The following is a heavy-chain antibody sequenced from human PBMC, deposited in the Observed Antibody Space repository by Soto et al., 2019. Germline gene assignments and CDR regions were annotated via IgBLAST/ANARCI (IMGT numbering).Heavy chain of an antibody. CDR2: IWHDGSYK. J-gene: IGHJ4*02. CDR1: GFSFSSYG. CDR3: VRDNNSGYPDY. D-gene: IGHD3-22*01. V-gene: IGHV3-33*01. Sequence: PGGSLRLSCAASGFSFSSYGMHGVRQATGKGLEWVAVIWHDGSYKYYADSVQGRFTISRDDSMNTLYLQMNSLRGEDTAVYYCVRDNNSGYPDYWGQGTLVTVSS.